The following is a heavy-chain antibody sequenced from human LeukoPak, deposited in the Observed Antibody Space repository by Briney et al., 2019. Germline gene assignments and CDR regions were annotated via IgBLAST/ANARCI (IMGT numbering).Heavy chain of an antibody. V-gene: IGHV3-23*01. D-gene: IGHD6-13*01. CDR1: GFTFSSYA. CDR3: TKTPFGSWYSSDVSDI. J-gene: IGHJ3*02. Sequence: GGSLRLSCAVSGFTFSSYAVTWVRQAPGKGLEWVSAISASGGSTYYADSVKGRFTISRDNSKNMLYLQMNSLRAEDTAVYYCTKTPFGSWYSSDVSDIWGQGTMVTVSS. CDR2: ISASGGST.